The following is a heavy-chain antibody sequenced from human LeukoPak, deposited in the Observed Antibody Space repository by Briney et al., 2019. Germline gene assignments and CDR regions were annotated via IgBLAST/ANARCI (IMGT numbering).Heavy chain of an antibody. CDR3: ARGGALRDFAECYFDY. V-gene: IGHV3-23*01. J-gene: IGHJ4*02. D-gene: IGHD3-3*01. CDR2: ISGSGGST. CDR1: GFTFSSYA. Sequence: GGSLRLSCAASGFTFSSYAMSWVRQAPGKGLQWVSAISGSGGSTYYADSVKGRFTISRDNSKNTLYLQMNSLRAEDTAVYYCARGGALRDFAECYFDYWGQGTLVTVSS.